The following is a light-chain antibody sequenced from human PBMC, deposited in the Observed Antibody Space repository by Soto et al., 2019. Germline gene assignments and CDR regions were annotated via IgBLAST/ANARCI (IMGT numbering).Light chain of an antibody. Sequence: EIVLTQSPGTLSLSTGERVTLSCRASQSVSVNSLAWYQQKGGQAPRLLIYAASTRATGVPDRFSGTGSGTDFALTISRLESDDSAVYYCQQYGGSPFTFGPGTKVDIK. CDR1: QSVSVNS. J-gene: IGKJ3*01. CDR3: QQYGGSPFT. V-gene: IGKV3-20*01. CDR2: AAS.